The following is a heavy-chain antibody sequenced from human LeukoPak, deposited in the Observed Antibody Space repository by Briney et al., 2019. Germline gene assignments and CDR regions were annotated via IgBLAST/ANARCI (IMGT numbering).Heavy chain of an antibody. CDR3: ARGGELLRPADY. D-gene: IGHD1-26*01. Sequence: GESLRLSCAASGFTFSSYWMSWVRQAPGKRLEWVANIKQDGSEKYYVDSVKGRFTISRDNAKNSLYLQMNNLRAEDTAVHYCARGGELLRPADYWGQGALVTVSS. V-gene: IGHV3-7*01. CDR1: GFTFSSYW. CDR2: IKQDGSEK. J-gene: IGHJ4*02.